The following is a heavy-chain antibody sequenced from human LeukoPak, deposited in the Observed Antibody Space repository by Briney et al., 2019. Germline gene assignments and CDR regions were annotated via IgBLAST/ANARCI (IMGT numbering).Heavy chain of an antibody. CDR2: IYYSGST. CDR3: ARVASRGGYYDFWSGSGWFDP. J-gene: IGHJ5*02. CDR1: GGSISSHY. D-gene: IGHD3-3*01. Sequence: SETLSLTCTVSGGSISSHYWSWIRQPPGKGLEWIGYIYYSGSTNYNPSLKSRVTISVDTSKNQFSLKLSSVTAADTAVYYCARVASRGGYYDFWSGSGWFDPWGQGTLVTVSS. V-gene: IGHV4-59*11.